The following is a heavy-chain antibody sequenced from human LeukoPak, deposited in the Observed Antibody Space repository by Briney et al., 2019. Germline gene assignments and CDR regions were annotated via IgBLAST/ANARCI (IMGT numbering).Heavy chain of an antibody. CDR1: GYTFTGCY. D-gene: IGHD2-15*01. CDR3: ARVGPRVGACSGGSCYINY. CDR2: INPNSGGT. V-gene: IGHV1-2*06. J-gene: IGHJ4*02. Sequence: ASVKVSCKASGYTFTGCYMHWVRQAPGQGLEWMGRINPNSGGTNYAQKFQGRVTMTRDTSISTAYMELSRLRSDDTAVYYCARVGPRVGACSGGSCYINYWGQGTLVTVSS.